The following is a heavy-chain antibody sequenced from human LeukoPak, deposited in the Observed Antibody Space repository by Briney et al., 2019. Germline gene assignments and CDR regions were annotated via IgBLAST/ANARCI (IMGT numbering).Heavy chain of an antibody. CDR3: ARRKRSGCSSTSCLLNWFDP. V-gene: IGHV4-34*01. Sequence: PSETLSPTCAVYGGSFSGYYWSRIRQPPGKGLEWIGEINHSGSTNYNPSLKSRVTISVDTSKNQFSLKLSSVTAADTAVYYCARRKRSGCSSTSCLLNWFDPWGQGTLVTVSS. CDR1: GGSFSGYY. CDR2: INHSGST. D-gene: IGHD2-2*01. J-gene: IGHJ5*02.